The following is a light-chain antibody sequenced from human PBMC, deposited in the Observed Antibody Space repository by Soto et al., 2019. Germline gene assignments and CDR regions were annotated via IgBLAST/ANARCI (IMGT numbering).Light chain of an antibody. Sequence: QSALTQPAFVSGSPGRSVTISCTGTSTDVGGFNYVSWYQHLPGRAPKLIIYDVTNRPSGISYRFSAAKSGRTASLPISGLQADDEADYYCSSYSSSTTHFVFGGGTKLTVL. J-gene: IGLJ2*01. CDR3: SSYSSSTTHFV. CDR1: STDVGGFNY. V-gene: IGLV2-14*03. CDR2: DVT.